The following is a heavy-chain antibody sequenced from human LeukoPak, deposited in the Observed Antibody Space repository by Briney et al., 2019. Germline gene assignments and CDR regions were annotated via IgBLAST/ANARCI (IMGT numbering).Heavy chain of an antibody. CDR2: INAGNGNT. V-gene: IGHV1-3*01. CDR3: ASRREYCSTTSCSATFDI. J-gene: IGHJ3*02. CDR1: GHTFTTYA. D-gene: IGHD2-2*01. Sequence: ASVKVSCKASGHTFTTYAMHWVRQAPGQRLEWMGWINAGNGNTKYSQKFQGRVTITRDTSASTAYMELSSLRSEDTAVYYCASRREYCSTTSCSATFDIWGQGTMVTVSS.